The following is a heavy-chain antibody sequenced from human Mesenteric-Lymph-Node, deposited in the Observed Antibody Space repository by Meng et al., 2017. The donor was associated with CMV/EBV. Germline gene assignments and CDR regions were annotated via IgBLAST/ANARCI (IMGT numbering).Heavy chain of an antibody. CDR1: GFIFSSFG. V-gene: IGHV3-33*06. Sequence: GESLKISCAASGFIFSSFGMHWVRQTPGKGLEWVAGTWYDGTNKNYGDSVKGRFTISRDNSKNTLYLQMDSLRAEDTAVYYCAKGRQNPLLSYDYIWGSHRYSFGVDVWGQGTTVTVSS. CDR2: TWYDGTNK. CDR3: AKGRQNPLLSYDYIWGSHRYSFGVDV. D-gene: IGHD3-16*02. J-gene: IGHJ6*02.